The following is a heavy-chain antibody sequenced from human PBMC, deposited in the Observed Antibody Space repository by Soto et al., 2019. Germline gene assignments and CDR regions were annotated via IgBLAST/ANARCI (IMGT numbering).Heavy chain of an antibody. CDR1: GFKFNDYP. V-gene: IGHV3-33*01. J-gene: IGHJ4*02. D-gene: IGHD1-26*01. CDR2: IWDNGDAK. CDR3: ARDVGGSGPFEN. Sequence: QVQLVESGGGVVQPGRSLRLSCAASGFKFNDYPMHWVRQSPGKGLQWVALIWDNGDAKYYADSVEGRFTISRDNSRSTVYLQMESLRAEDTAIYDCARDVGGSGPFENGGQGTRVTVSS.